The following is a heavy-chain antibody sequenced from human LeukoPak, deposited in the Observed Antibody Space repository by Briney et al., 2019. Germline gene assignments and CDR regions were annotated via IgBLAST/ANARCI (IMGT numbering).Heavy chain of an antibody. CDR2: LNPGGGDT. V-gene: IGHV1-46*01. CDR1: GYTLTSYY. Sequence: ASVKVSCKASGYTLTSYYLHWVRQAPGQGLEWMGILNPGGGDTTYAQKFQGRVTMTRDTSASTVYMELSSLRSEDTAVYYCARALPLTTCFHYWGQGTQVTVSS. CDR3: ARALPLTTCFHY. D-gene: IGHD4-17*01. J-gene: IGHJ4*02.